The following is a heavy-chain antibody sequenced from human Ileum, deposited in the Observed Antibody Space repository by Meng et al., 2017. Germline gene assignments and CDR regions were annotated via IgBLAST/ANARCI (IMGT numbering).Heavy chain of an antibody. D-gene: IGHD2/OR15-2a*01. Sequence: HLQLQESGSGLVTSSQTLSLTCTVPGGSISSSAYSWTWIRQPPGKGLEWIGYIYQVGSTNYNPSLKSRVTIFVDTSKNQFSLKLTSVTAADTAVYYCASSTSGPELNYWGQGTLVTVSS. CDR3: ASSTSGPELNY. CDR2: IYQVGST. CDR1: GGSISSSAYS. J-gene: IGHJ4*02. V-gene: IGHV4-30-2*01.